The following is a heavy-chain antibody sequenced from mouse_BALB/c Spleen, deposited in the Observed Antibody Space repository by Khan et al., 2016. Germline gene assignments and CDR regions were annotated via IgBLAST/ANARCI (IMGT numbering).Heavy chain of an antibody. J-gene: IGHJ2*01. D-gene: IGHD1-1*01. V-gene: IGHV14-1*02. CDR1: GFNIKDYY. Sequence: VQLQQSGAELVRPGALVKLSCKASGFNIKDYYMHWVKQRPEQGLEWIGWIDPENGNTIYDPKFQGKASITADTSSNTAYLQLSSLTSEDTAVYYGANYGSSCFDYWGQGTTLTVSS. CDR2: IDPENGNT. CDR3: ANYGSSCFDY.